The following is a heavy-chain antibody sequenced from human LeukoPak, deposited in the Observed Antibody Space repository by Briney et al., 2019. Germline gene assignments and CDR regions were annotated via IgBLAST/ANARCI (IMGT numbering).Heavy chain of an antibody. D-gene: IGHD4-17*01. CDR1: GFIFSKSW. CDR3: AREKDDHGDPGPLDV. CDR2: IYNDGSTT. V-gene: IGHV3-74*01. J-gene: IGHJ4*02. Sequence: PGGSLRLSCAASGFIFSKSWMHWVRQVPGKGLVWVARIYNDGSTTNYADSVKGRFTISRDNAANTLYLQMPSLRAEDTAVYYCAREKDDHGDPGPLDVWGEGDLVTVSS.